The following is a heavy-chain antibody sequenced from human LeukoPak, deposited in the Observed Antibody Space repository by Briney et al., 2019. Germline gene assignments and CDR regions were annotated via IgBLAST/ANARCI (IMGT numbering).Heavy chain of an antibody. CDR2: INPNSGGT. J-gene: IGHJ5*02. Sequence: ASVKVSCKASGYTFTGYYMHWLRQAPGQGLEWMGWINPNSGGTNYAQKLQGRVTMTRDTSISTAYMELSRLRSDDTAVYYCARSVARLLGFGEGREDWFDPWGQGTLVTVSS. CDR3: ARSVARLLGFGEGREDWFDP. D-gene: IGHD3-10*01. CDR1: GYTFTGYY. V-gene: IGHV1-2*02.